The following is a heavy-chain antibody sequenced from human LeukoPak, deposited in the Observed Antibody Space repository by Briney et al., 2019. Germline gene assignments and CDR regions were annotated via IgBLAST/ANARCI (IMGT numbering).Heavy chain of an antibody. V-gene: IGHV4-59*01. CDR2: IYYSGST. Sequence: SETLSLTCTVSGVSISSYYWSWIRQPPGKGLEWTGYIYYSGSTNYNPSLKSRVTISVDTSKNQFSLKLSSVTAADTAVYYCASGEVGFDPWGQGTLVTVSS. J-gene: IGHJ5*02. CDR1: GVSISSYY. D-gene: IGHD3-10*01. CDR3: ASGEVGFDP.